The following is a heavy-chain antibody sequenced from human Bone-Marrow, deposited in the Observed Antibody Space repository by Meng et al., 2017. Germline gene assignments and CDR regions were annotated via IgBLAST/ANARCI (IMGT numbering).Heavy chain of an antibody. D-gene: IGHD5-18*01. CDR2: IWYDGSNK. Sequence: GGPLRLSCAASGFTFSSYGMHWVRQAPGKGLEWVAVIWYDGSNKYYADSVKGRFTISRDNSKNTLYLQMNSLRAEDTAVYYCARDAGLVDTAMVPFDPWGQGTLVTVSS. CDR3: ARDAGLVDTAMVPFDP. V-gene: IGHV3-33*01. CDR1: GFTFSSYG. J-gene: IGHJ5*02.